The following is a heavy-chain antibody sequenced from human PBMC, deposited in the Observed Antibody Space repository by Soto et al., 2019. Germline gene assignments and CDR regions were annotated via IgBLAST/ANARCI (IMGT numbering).Heavy chain of an antibody. CDR1: GYTFTSYG. J-gene: IGHJ4*02. CDR2: INPNSGGT. V-gene: IGHV1-2*04. CDR3: ARGYDFWSGYHTTTFDY. D-gene: IGHD3-3*01. Sequence: ASVKVSCKASGYTFTSYGMHWVRQAPGQGLEWMGWINPNSGGTNYAQKFQGWVTMTRDTSISTAYMELSRLRSDDTAVYYCARGYDFWSGYHTTTFDYWGQGTLVTVSS.